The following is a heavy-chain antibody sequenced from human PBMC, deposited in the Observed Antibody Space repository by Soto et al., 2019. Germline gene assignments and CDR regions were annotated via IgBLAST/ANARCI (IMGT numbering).Heavy chain of an antibody. Sequence: SETLSLTCAVSGDSIISTNWCHWVRQSPDKGLEWIGANHHGGNINYNPSLKSRLTISIDKSKNQHSLQLHSVTAADTAVYYCARGRQNCRRTNGYHDPWGQGTLVTVSS. V-gene: IGHV4-4*02. CDR2: NHHGGNI. CDR1: GDSIISTNW. J-gene: IGHJ5*02. CDR3: ARGRQNCRRTNGYHDP. D-gene: IGHD6-25*01.